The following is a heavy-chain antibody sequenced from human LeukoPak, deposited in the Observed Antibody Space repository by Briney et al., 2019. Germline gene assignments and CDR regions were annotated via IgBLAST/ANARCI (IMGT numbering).Heavy chain of an antibody. D-gene: IGHD2-2*01. Sequence: PGGSLRLSCAASGFTFSNYVMSWVRQAPGKGLEWVSAIGGSGSYTYYADSVKGRFTISRDNSKNTLYLQLNSLRAEDTAVYYCARGGLSVPAAIHYFDYWGQGTLVTVSS. CDR1: GFTFSNYV. CDR2: IGGSGSYT. CDR3: ARGGLSVPAAIHYFDY. J-gene: IGHJ4*02. V-gene: IGHV3-23*05.